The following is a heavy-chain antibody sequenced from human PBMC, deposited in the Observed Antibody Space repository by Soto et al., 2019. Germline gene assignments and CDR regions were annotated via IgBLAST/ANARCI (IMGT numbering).Heavy chain of an antibody. CDR3: AVRPPEQLNLLY. Sequence: QVQLQESGPGLVKPSQTLSLTCTVAGGSISSGGYYWSWISKHPGKCLECIGYIYYSGSTYYNPSLKSRVTISVDTSKHQFSLKRSSVTAADTAVYYCAVRPPEQLNLLYWGQGTLVTVSS. CDR2: IYYSGST. D-gene: IGHD5-18*01. V-gene: IGHV4-31*03. CDR1: GGSISSGGYY. J-gene: IGHJ4*02.